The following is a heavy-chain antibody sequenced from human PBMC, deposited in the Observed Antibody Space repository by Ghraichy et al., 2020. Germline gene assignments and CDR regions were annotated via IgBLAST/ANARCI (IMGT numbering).Heavy chain of an antibody. V-gene: IGHV4-34*01. CDR1: GGSFSGYY. CDR3: AGRWFGYGLDV. J-gene: IGHJ6*02. D-gene: IGHD3-10*01. CDR2: INHSGDA. Sequence: ETLSLTCAVSGGSFSGYYWSWIRQPPGKGLEWIGDINHSGDANYNPSLKSRVTISVDTSKNQFSLKLSSVTAADTAVYYCAGRWFGYGLDVWGQGTTVTVSS.